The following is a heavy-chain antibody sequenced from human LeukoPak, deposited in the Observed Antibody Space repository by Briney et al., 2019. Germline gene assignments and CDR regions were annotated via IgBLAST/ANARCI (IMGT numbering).Heavy chain of an antibody. Sequence: PGGSLRLSCAASGFTFTNAWMNWVRQPPGKGLEWVGRIFSKTDGGATDYAAPVKGRFIISRDDSKNTLCLQMNSLQTEDTAVYYCTDWDAARFDYWGQGSLVTVSS. CDR2: IFSKTDGGAT. CDR1: GFTFTNAW. V-gene: IGHV3-15*01. D-gene: IGHD1-1*01. J-gene: IGHJ4*02. CDR3: TDWDAARFDY.